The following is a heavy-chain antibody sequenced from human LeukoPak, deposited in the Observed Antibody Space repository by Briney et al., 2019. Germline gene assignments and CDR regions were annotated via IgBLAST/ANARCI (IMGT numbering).Heavy chain of an antibody. Sequence: GGSLRLSCAASGFTFNSYAMSWVRQAPGKGLEWVSAISGSGGNTYYADSVKGRFTISRDNSKNTLNLQMNSLRAEDTAVYYCAREAPGYGGSYGIDHWGQGTLVTVSS. CDR1: GFTFNSYA. J-gene: IGHJ4*02. CDR2: ISGSGGNT. CDR3: AREAPGYGGSYGIDH. D-gene: IGHD1-26*01. V-gene: IGHV3-23*01.